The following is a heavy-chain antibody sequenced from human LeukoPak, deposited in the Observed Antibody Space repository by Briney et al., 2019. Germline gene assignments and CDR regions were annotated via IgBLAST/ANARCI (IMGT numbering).Heavy chain of an antibody. Sequence: PGRSLRLSCAASGFTFSSYAMHWVRQAPGKGLEWVAVISYDGSNKYYADSVKGRFTISRDNAKNTLYLQMNSLRAEDTAIYYCATAYSTTWSFSDFWGQGTLVTVSS. J-gene: IGHJ4*02. CDR1: GFTFSSYA. CDR2: ISYDGSNK. D-gene: IGHD6-13*01. CDR3: ATAYSTTWSFSDF. V-gene: IGHV3-30*04.